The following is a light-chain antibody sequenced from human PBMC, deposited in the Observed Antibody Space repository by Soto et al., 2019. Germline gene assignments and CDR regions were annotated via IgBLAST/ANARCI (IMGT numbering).Light chain of an antibody. CDR2: GAS. CDR1: QSVSSN. CDR3: QQYNNWPRT. V-gene: IGKV3-15*01. J-gene: IGKJ1*01. Sequence: EIVMTQSPATLSVSPGERATLSCRASQSVSSNLAWYQQKPGQAPRLLIYGASTRATGIPARFSGSGSGTEFTLTISSLQSEDFADYYCQQYNNWPRTFGQGTKVEI.